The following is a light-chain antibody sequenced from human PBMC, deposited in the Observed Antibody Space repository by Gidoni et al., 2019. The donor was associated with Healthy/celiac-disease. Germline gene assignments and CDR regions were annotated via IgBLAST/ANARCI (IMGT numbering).Light chain of an antibody. Sequence: SSELPQPPSVSVSPGQTASITCSGDTLGDKYACWYQQKPGQSPVLVIYQDSKRPSGIPERFSGSNSGNTATLTISGTQAMDEADYYCQAWDSSTAVFGGGTKLTVL. J-gene: IGLJ2*01. CDR1: TLGDKY. V-gene: IGLV3-1*01. CDR3: QAWDSSTAV. CDR2: QDS.